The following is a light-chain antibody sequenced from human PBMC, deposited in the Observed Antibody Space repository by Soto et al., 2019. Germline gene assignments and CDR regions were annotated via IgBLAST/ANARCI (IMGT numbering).Light chain of an antibody. CDR3: QVCHSSNDHCV. CDR1: NIGSQS. J-gene: IGLJ1*01. Sequence: SYEMSQPPSVSVAPGQTSRITCGGDNIGSQSVHLYQQRPNQAPVLVVYDDSDRPSGIPERFSGSNSGNTATLTISRVEAGDEADFYCQVCHSSNDHCVFGSGTKVTVL. V-gene: IGLV3-21*02. CDR2: DDS.